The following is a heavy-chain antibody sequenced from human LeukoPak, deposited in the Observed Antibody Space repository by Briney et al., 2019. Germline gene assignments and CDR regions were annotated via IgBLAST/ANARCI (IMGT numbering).Heavy chain of an antibody. J-gene: IGHJ4*02. V-gene: IGHV3-49*04. Sequence: PGRTLRLSCTAAGFTFGDYAMSWGPQAPEKGLERVGFIRSKAYGGTTEYAASVKGRFTISRDNSKSIAYLQMNSLKTEDTAVYYCTRDPRTYQRSISNPWWSFDYWGQGTLVTVSS. CDR3: TRDPRTYQRSISNPWWSFDY. D-gene: IGHD2-2*01. CDR1: GFTFGDYA. CDR2: IRSKAYGGTT.